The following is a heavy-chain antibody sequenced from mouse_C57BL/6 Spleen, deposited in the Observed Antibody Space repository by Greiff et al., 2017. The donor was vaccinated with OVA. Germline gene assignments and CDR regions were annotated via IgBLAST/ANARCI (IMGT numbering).Heavy chain of an antibody. J-gene: IGHJ4*01. CDR3: ARMTTVVATDYAMDY. D-gene: IGHD1-1*01. CDR2: INPNNGGT. Sequence: EVQLQQSGPELVKPGASVKISCKASGYTFTDYYMNWVKQSHGKSLEWIGDINPNNGGTGYNQKFKGKATLTVDKSSSTAYMELRSLTSEDSAVYYCARMTTVVATDYAMDYWGQGTSVTVSS. V-gene: IGHV1-26*01. CDR1: GYTFTDYY.